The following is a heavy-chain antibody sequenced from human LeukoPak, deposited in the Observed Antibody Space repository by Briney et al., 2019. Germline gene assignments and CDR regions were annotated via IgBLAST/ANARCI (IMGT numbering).Heavy chain of an antibody. CDR1: GYTFSTYY. V-gene: IGHV1-18*01. CDR3: ARGHCTSASCFWHFDY. CDR2: IRTDNGDT. Sequence: VASVKVSCKPSGYTFSTYYISWVRQAPGQGLEWMGWIRTDNGDTHYAQRLQGRLTLTRDTSTSTVYMDLMSLRSDDTASYYCARGHCTSASCFWHFDYWGQGTLVTVSS. J-gene: IGHJ4*02. D-gene: IGHD2-2*01.